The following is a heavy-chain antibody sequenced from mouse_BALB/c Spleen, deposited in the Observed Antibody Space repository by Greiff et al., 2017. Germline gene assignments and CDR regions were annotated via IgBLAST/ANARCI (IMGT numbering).Heavy chain of an antibody. CDR2: INSNGGST. V-gene: IGHV5-6-2*01. J-gene: IGHJ4*01. CDR1: GFTFSSYY. D-gene: IGHD2-1*01. CDR3: ARHSYGNYAMDY. Sequence: EVKVEESGGGLVKLGGSLKLSCAASGFTFSSYYMSWVRQTPEKRLELVAAINSNGGSTYYPDTVKGRFTISRDNAKNTLYLQMSSLKSEDTALYYCARHSYGNYAMDYWGQGTSVTVSS.